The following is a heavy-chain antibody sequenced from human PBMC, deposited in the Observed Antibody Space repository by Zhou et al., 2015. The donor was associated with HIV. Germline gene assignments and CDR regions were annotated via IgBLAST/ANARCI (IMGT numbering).Heavy chain of an antibody. J-gene: IGHJ4*02. D-gene: IGHD3-10*01. CDR1: GGTFSSYA. CDR3: ARAPGRVRGVITYYFDY. V-gene: IGHV1-69*01. CDR2: IIPIFGTA. Sequence: QVQLVQSGAEVKKPGSSVKVSCKASGGTFSSYAISWVRQAPGQGLEWMGGIIPIFGTANYAQKFQGRVTITADESTSTAYMELSSLRSEDTAVYYCARAPGRVRGVITYYFDYWGQGTLVTVSS.